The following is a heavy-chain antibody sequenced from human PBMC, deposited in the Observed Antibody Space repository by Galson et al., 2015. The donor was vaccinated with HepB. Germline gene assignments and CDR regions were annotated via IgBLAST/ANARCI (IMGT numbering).Heavy chain of an antibody. CDR2: IWYDGSNK. V-gene: IGHV3-33*01. Sequence: SLRLSCAASGFTFSSYGMHWVRQAPGKGLEWVAVIWYDGSNKYYADSVKGRFTISRDNSKNTLYLQMNSLRAEDTAVYYCARDALLRYFETCFDYWGQGTLVTVSS. D-gene: IGHD3-9*01. CDR3: ARDALLRYFETCFDY. J-gene: IGHJ4*02. CDR1: GFTFSSYG.